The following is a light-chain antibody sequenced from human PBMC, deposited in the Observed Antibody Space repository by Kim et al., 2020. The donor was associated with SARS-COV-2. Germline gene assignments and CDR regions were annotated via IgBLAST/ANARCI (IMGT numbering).Light chain of an antibody. CDR1: TGAGTSGYY. V-gene: IGLV7-43*01. CDR3: LLYDAGVYV. J-gene: IGLJ1*01. CDR2: STN. Sequence: GGTGTLSGASSTGAGTSGYYPSWLQQKPGQAPRALVYSTNCKHSWTPARFSGSLGGGRAALSLSNGQPEDGAQYYSLLYDAGVYVSGTGTKVTVL.